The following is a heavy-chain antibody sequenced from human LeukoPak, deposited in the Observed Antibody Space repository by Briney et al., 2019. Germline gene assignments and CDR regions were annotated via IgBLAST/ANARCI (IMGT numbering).Heavy chain of an antibody. CDR1: GFTFSSYG. D-gene: IGHD4-17*01. V-gene: IGHV3-30*18. J-gene: IGHJ4*02. CDR2: ISYDGSNK. CDR3: AKSSHDYGDPIDY. Sequence: GGSLRLSCAASGFTFSSYGMHWVRQAPGKGLEWVAVISYDGSNKYYADSVKGRFTISRDNSKNTLYLQMNSLRAEDTTVYYCAKSSHDYGDPIDYWGQGTLVTVSS.